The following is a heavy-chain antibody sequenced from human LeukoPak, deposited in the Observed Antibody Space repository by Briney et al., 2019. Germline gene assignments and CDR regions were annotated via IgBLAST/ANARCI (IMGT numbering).Heavy chain of an antibody. J-gene: IGHJ4*02. Sequence: GGSLRLSCTVSGFTFSDYYMTWVRQAPGKGLEWLSYISGNSGDINYLDSVRGRFTISRDNAKNSLYLQMNSLRVEDTAVYYCTRGPRRLDYLGQEPWSPSPQ. CDR3: TRGPRRLDY. CDR1: GFTFSDYY. CDR2: ISGNSGDI. V-gene: IGHV3-11*05.